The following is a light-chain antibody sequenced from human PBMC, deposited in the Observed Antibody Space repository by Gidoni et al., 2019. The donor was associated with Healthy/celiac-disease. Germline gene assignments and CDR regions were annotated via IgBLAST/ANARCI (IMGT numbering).Light chain of an antibody. CDR3: SSYAGSNNLV. J-gene: IGLJ2*01. V-gene: IGLV2-8*01. CDR1: SIDVGCYNY. CDR2: EFS. Sequence: SALTQPPSASGSPGPSSTISCTGTSIDVGCYNYVSWYQHHPSKAPKRMSYEFSQRPSGVPDLFSGAKSGNTASLTVSGLQAEDEADYYCSSYAGSNNLVFGGGTKLTVL.